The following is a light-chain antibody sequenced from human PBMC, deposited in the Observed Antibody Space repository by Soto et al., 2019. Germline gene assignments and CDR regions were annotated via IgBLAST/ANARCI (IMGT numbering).Light chain of an antibody. CDR2: DAS. Sequence: EIVLTQSPATLSSFPGDRVTLSCRASQYINTRLAWYQQKPGQAPRLLISDASSRATGIPDRFSGSGSGTDFTLTISRLEPEDFAVYYCQQYGSSPRTFGQGTKVDIK. CDR3: QQYGSSPRT. CDR1: QYINTR. J-gene: IGKJ1*01. V-gene: IGKV3-20*01.